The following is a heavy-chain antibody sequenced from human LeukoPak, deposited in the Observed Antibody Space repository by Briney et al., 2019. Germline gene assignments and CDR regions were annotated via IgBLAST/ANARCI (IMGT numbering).Heavy chain of an antibody. D-gene: IGHD3-16*02. J-gene: IGHJ4*02. CDR1: GFTFSSYA. CDR2: ISGSGGST. CDR3: AKDGPFGGVIVPTGSFDY. Sequence: PGGSLRLSCAASGFTFSSYAMSWVRQAPGKGLEWVSAISGSGGSTYYADSVKGRFTISRDNSKNTLYLQMNSLRAEDTAVYYCAKDGPFGGVIVPTGSFDYWGQGTLVTVSS. V-gene: IGHV3-23*01.